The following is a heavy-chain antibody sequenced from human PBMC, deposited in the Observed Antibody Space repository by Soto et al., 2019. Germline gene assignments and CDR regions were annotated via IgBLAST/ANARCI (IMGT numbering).Heavy chain of an antibody. CDR2: INSDGSST. J-gene: IGHJ5*02. CDR1: GFTFSSYW. CDR3: ARELSLRYFDWPTEDWFDP. V-gene: IGHV3-74*01. Sequence: GGSLRLSCAASGFTFSSYWMHWVRQAPGKGLVWVSRINSDGSSTSYADSVKGRFTISRDNAKNTLYLQMNSLRAEDTAVYYCARELSLRYFDWPTEDWFDPWGQGTLVTVSS. D-gene: IGHD3-9*01.